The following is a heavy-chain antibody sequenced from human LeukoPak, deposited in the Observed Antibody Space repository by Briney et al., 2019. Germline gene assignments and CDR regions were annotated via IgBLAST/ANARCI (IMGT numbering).Heavy chain of an antibody. J-gene: IGHJ4*02. CDR3: AKTAQYDGHYPLDY. CDR1: GFTFSSYS. CDR2: TSDRGDYT. Sequence: GGSLRLSCAASGFTFSSYSMSWVRQAPGKGLEWVSGTSDRGDYTYYADSVKGRFTISRDTSKNTLYLQMNSLRAEDTALYFCAKTAQYDGHYPLDYWGQGTLVTVSA. D-gene: IGHD4/OR15-4a*01. V-gene: IGHV3-23*01.